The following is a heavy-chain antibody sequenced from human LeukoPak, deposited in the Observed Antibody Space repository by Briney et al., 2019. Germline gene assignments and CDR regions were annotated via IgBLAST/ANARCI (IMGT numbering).Heavy chain of an antibody. V-gene: IGHV1-18*01. CDR3: ARDLGDTATTATGDYFDY. D-gene: IGHD5-18*01. CDR2: ISAYNGNT. Sequence: ASVKVSCKASGYTFTSYGISWVRQAPGQGLEWMGWISAYNGNTNYAQKLQGRVTMTTDTSTSTAYMELRSLRSDDTAVYYCARDLGDTATTATGDYFDYWGQGTLVTVSS. CDR1: GYTFTSYG. J-gene: IGHJ4*02.